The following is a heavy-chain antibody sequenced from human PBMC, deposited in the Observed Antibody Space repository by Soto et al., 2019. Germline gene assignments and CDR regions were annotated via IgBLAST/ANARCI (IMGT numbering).Heavy chain of an antibody. V-gene: IGHV3-30*18. CDR1: GFTFSSYG. D-gene: IGHD4-17*01. J-gene: IGHJ4*02. Sequence: GGSLRLSCAASGFTFSSYGMHWVRQAPGKGLEWVAVISYDGSNKYYADSVKGRFTISRDNSKNTLYLQMNSLRAEDTAVYYCAKAGDYGDYVDDYWGQGTLVTVSS. CDR3: AKAGDYGDYVDDY. CDR2: ISYDGSNK.